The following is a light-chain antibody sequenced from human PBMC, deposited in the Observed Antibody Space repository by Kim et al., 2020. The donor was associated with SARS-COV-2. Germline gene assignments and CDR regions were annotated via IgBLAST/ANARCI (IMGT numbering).Light chain of an antibody. CDR3: QQRYGWPLT. CDR1: RHVNVY. V-gene: IGKV3-11*01. Sequence: WAPWERAPLSCRACRHVNVYLAWYQQRPGQAPRLLIHDASHRATGVPARFSGSGSGTDFTLTITSLEPEDSAFYFCQQRYGWPLTFGGGTKVDIK. J-gene: IGKJ4*01. CDR2: DAS.